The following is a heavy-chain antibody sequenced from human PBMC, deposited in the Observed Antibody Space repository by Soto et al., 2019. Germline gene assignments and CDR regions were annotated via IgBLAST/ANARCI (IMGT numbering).Heavy chain of an antibody. J-gene: IGHJ6*02. CDR3: AKVLTWDYGPDYYYYGMDV. CDR1: GFTFSSYA. CDR2: ISGSGGST. V-gene: IGHV3-23*01. D-gene: IGHD4-17*01. Sequence: LRLSCAASGFTFSSYAMSWVRQAPGKGLEWVSAISGSGGSTYYADSVKGRFTISRDNSKNTLYLQMNSLRAEDTAVYYCAKVLTWDYGPDYYYYGMDVWGQGTTVTVSS.